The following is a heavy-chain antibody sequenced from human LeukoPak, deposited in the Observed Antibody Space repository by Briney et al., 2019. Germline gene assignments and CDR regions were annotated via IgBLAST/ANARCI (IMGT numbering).Heavy chain of an antibody. D-gene: IGHD6-13*01. CDR1: GLTFSSYS. V-gene: IGHV3-21*01. J-gene: IGHJ3*02. Sequence: GGSLRLSCAASGLTFSSYSMNWVRQAPGKGLEWVSSISSSSSYIYYADSVKGRFTISRDNAKNSLYLQMNSLRAEDTAVYYCARLYSSSWYSAFDIWGQGTMVTVSS. CDR3: ARLYSSSWYSAFDI. CDR2: ISSSSSYI.